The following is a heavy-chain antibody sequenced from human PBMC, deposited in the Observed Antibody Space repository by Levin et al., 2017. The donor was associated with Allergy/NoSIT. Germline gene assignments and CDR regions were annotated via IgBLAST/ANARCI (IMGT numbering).Heavy chain of an antibody. Sequence: KTGGSLRLSCTASGFTFGDYAMSWFRQAPGKGLEWVGFIRSKAYGGTTEYAASVKGRFTISRDDSKSIAYLQMNSLKTEDTAVYYCTRDYGDLIRYYYYGMDVWGQGTTVTVSS. V-gene: IGHV3-49*05. D-gene: IGHD4-17*01. CDR3: TRDYGDLIRYYYYGMDV. CDR1: GFTFGDYA. CDR2: IRSKAYGGTT. J-gene: IGHJ6*02.